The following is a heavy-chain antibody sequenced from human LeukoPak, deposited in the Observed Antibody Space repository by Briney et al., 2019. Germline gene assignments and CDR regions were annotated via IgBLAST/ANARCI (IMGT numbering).Heavy chain of an antibody. CDR1: GGSIGSSGSY. CDR2: IYYIGSP. CDR3: ARGGNVVVTATDYDY. D-gene: IGHD2-21*02. Sequence: PSETLSLTCTVSGGSIGSSGSYWGWIRQPPGKGLGWIGRIYYIGSPYYNPSLKSRVTISVDTSKNQFSLKLSSVTAADTAVYYCARGGNVVVTATDYDYWGQGTLVTVSS. J-gene: IGHJ4*02. V-gene: IGHV4-39*01.